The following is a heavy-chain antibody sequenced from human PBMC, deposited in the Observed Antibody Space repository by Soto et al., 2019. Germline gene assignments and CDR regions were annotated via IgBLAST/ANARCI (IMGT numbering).Heavy chain of an antibody. CDR3: TRPYCISTSCYAEGDSIPQGVLSDFFGFDP. D-gene: IGHD2-2*01. V-gene: IGHV3-73*01. CDR2: IRSKANSYAT. Sequence: GGSLRLSCAASGFTFSGSAMHWVRQASGKGLEWVGRIRSKANSYATAYAASVKGRFTISRDDSKNTAYLQMNSLKTEDTAVYYCTRPYCISTSCYAEGDSIPQGVLSDFFGFDPWGQGTLVTVSS. CDR1: GFTFSGSA. J-gene: IGHJ5*02.